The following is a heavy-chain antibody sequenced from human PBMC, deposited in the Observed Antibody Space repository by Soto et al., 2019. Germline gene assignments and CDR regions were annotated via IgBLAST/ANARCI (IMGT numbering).Heavy chain of an antibody. V-gene: IGHV4-4*07. CDR3: GRDGTKTLRDWFDP. D-gene: IGHD1-1*01. Sequence: PAETLSLTCTVSGASISGFYCNFIRNSAGKGLEWIVRIYATGTTDYNPSLKSRVMMSVDTSKKQFSLKLRSVTAADTAVYYCGRDGTKTLRDWFDPWGQGISVTVSS. J-gene: IGHJ5*02. CDR1: GASISGFY. CDR2: IYATGTT.